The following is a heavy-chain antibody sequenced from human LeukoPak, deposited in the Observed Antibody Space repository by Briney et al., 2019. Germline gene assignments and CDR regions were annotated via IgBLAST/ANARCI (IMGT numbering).Heavy chain of an antibody. CDR1: GDSISSGGYS. J-gene: IGHJ5*02. CDR2: VYYGGSA. Sequence: SETLSLTCAVSGDSISSGGYSWSWIRRPPGQGLEWIGYVYYGGSAYYNPSLKSRVNISVDRSKNQFSLTLNSVTAADTAVYYCARYFSSGPFKWFDPWGQGTLVTVSS. V-gene: IGHV4-30-2*01. D-gene: IGHD2/OR15-2a*01. CDR3: ARYFSSGPFKWFDP.